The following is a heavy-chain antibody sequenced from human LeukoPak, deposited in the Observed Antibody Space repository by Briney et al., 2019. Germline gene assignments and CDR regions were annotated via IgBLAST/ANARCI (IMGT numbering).Heavy chain of an antibody. CDR3: AKEKSRYCGGGSFYGRDV. CDR2: ISYDGSNK. V-gene: IGHV3-30*18. Sequence: GGSLRDSCAASGLSFSTYAIHWVRQAPGKGLEWVAVISYDGSNKYYADSVKGRFTISRDNSKNTLYLQMNSLRAEDTAVYYCAKEKSRYCGGGSFYGRDVWGEGPTVTVSS. J-gene: IGHJ6*04. D-gene: IGHD2-15*01. CDR1: GLSFSTYA.